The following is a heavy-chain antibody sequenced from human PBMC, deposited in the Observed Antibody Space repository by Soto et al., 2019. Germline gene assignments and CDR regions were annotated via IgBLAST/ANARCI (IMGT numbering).Heavy chain of an antibody. CDR2: SSSSGSTI. CDR1: GFTFSSYE. V-gene: IGHV3-48*03. D-gene: IGHD5-12*01. J-gene: IGHJ3*02. Sequence: GGSLRLSCAASGFTFSSYEMTWVRQAPWKGLEWFSYSSSSGSTIYYADSVKGRFTISRDNAKNTLYLQMNSLRAEDTAVYYCARWDGYIHGGMFAFDISGQGTMVTVSS. CDR3: ARWDGYIHGGMFAFDI.